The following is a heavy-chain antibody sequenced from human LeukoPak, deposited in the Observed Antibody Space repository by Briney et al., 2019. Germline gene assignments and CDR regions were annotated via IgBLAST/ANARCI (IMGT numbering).Heavy chain of an antibody. Sequence: PGGSLRLSCAASGFTFSNYWMHWVRQAPGKGLVWVSRINSDGSCTTYADSVKGRFTISRDNAKNTLYLQMNSLRAEDTAVYSCARGPQALTSLYAFDVWGHGTMVTVSS. CDR3: ARGPQALTSLYAFDV. J-gene: IGHJ3*01. CDR1: GFTFSNYW. CDR2: INSDGSCT. V-gene: IGHV3-74*01.